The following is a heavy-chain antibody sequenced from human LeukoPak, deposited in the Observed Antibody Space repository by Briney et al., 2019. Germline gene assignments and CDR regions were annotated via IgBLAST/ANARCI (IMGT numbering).Heavy chain of an antibody. Sequence: GESLKISCQASGYIFTSNWIGWVRQMPGKGLESMGLIYPADSDTTYSPSFQGQVTISADKSISTVYLQWSSLKASDTAMYYCARQSRDGSKTRGYHFDFWGQGTLVTVSS. CDR1: GYIFTSNW. V-gene: IGHV5-51*01. D-gene: IGHD3-10*01. J-gene: IGHJ4*02. CDR2: IYPADSDT. CDR3: ARQSRDGSKTRGYHFDF.